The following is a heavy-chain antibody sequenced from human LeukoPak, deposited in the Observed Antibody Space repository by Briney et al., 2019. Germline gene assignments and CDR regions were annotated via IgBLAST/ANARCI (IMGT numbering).Heavy chain of an antibody. J-gene: IGHJ5*02. CDR1: GYTFTGYY. D-gene: IGHD4-17*01. Sequence: ASVKVSCKASGYTFTGYYIHWVRQAPGQGLEWMGWINPNSGGTNYAQKFQGSVTMTRDTSISTAYMELSRLRSDDTAVYYCARATTVTTYNWFHPWGQGTLVTVSS. CDR3: ARATTVTTYNWFHP. CDR2: INPNSGGT. V-gene: IGHV1-2*02.